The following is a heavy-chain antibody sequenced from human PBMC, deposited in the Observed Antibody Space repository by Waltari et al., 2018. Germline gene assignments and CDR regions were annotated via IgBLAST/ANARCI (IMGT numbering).Heavy chain of an antibody. Sequence: VQLQQWGAGLLKPSETLSLTCAVYGGSFSGYYWSWIRQPPGKGLEWVSSISSSSSFIYSADSVKGRFTISRDNAKNALYLQMNSLRAEDTAVYYCARDLDRAHVLRGVITSLYYYGMDVWGQGTTVTVSS. CDR2: ISSSSSFI. J-gene: IGHJ6*02. CDR3: ARDLDRAHVLRGVITSLYYYGMDV. V-gene: IGHV3-21*01. D-gene: IGHD3-10*01. CDR1: GGSFSGYY.